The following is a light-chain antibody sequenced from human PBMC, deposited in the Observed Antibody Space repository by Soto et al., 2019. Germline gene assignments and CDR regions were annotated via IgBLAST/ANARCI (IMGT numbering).Light chain of an antibody. J-gene: IGKJ3*01. CDR3: LQFGSSPFT. CDR1: QSVNSGR. CDR2: DAS. Sequence: EIVLTQSPGTLSLSPGERATLSCRASQSVNSGRLAWFQQKPGQAPRLLISDASSRATGIPDRFSGSGSGTDFTLTISRLEPEDFAAYYCLQFGSSPFTFGPGTKVDIK. V-gene: IGKV3-20*01.